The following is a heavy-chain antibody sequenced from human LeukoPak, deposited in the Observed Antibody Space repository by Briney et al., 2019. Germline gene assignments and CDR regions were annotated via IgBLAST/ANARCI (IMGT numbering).Heavy chain of an antibody. CDR3: ARQDPYYDFWSGYSSFDY. V-gene: IGHV4-59*01. CDR1: GGSISSYY. J-gene: IGHJ4*02. CDR2: IYYSGST. D-gene: IGHD3-3*01. Sequence: SETLSLTCTVSGGSISSYYWSWIRQPPGKGLEWIGYIYYSGSTNYNPSLKSRVTISVDTSKNQFSLKLSSVTAADTAVYYCARQDPYYDFWSGYSSFDYWGQGTLVTVSS.